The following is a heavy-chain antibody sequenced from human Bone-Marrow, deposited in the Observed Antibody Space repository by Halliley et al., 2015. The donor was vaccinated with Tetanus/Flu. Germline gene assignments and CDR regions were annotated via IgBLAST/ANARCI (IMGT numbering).Heavy chain of an antibody. CDR3: ATGGDDYGPPAGLAAGMDV. CDR2: VIPSLGTT. V-gene: IGHV1-69*01. Sequence: QLVQSGAEVKKPGSSVKVPCKVTGGTFSRYGFNWVRQAPGHGLEWMAVVIPSLGTTNFAQKFQGRITVSADESTNTAYMDLSSLTSDDPAVYCCATGGDDYGPPAGLAAGMDVWGQGTTVTVSS. J-gene: IGHJ6*02. CDR1: GGTFSRYG. D-gene: IGHD4-17*01.